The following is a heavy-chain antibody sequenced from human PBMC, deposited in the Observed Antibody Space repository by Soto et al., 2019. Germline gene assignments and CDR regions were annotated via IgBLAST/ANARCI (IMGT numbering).Heavy chain of an antibody. D-gene: IGHD5-12*01. CDR1: GFTFSSYG. CDR2: ISYDGSNK. Sequence: GGSLRLSCAASGFTFSSYGMHWVRQAPGKGLEWVAVISYDGSNKYYADSVKGRFTISRDNSKNTLYLQMNSLRAEDTAVYYCAKDRKDGYNYPSYWGQGTLVTVSS. J-gene: IGHJ4*02. V-gene: IGHV3-30*18. CDR3: AKDRKDGYNYPSY.